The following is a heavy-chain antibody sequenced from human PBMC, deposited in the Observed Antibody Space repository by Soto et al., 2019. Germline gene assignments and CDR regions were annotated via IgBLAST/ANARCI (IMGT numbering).Heavy chain of an antibody. J-gene: IGHJ6*02. V-gene: IGHV3-9*01. CDR3: VRESLLKSIARYGYFYYAMDV. CDR1: GFTFDDYA. D-gene: IGHD6-13*01. Sequence: EVQLVESGGRLVLPGRSLRLSCAASGFTFDDYAMHWVRQAPGKGLEWVSGISWNSGSIGYVDSVKGRFTISRDNAKNSLYLQMSSLRAEDTAVYYCVRESLLKSIARYGYFYYAMDVWGQGTTVIVSS. CDR2: ISWNSGSI.